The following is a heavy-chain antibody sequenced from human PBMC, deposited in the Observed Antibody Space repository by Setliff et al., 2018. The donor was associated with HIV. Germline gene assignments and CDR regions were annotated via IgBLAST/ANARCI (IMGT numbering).Heavy chain of an antibody. V-gene: IGHV1-69*10. CDR2: IVPIDGRP. CDR1: GGTFSSYG. J-gene: IGHJ6*02. D-gene: IGHD5-12*01. CDR3: ATDSGYGYYYYGMDV. Sequence: SVKVSCKAFGGTFSSYGIVWFRQAPGQGLEWMGGIVPIDGRPSYAQKFQDRVTITRDTSASTAYMELSSLRSEDTAVYYCATDSGYGYYYYGMDVWGQGTTVTVSS.